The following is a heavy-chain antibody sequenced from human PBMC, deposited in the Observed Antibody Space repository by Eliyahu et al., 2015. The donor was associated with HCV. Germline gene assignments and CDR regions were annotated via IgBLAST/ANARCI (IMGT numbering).Heavy chain of an antibody. D-gene: IGHD2-2*01. CDR1: GYTFTSYG. V-gene: IGHV1-18*01. J-gene: IGHJ5*02. CDR3: ARSLDCSSTSCYVWFDP. Sequence: QVQLVQSGAEVKKPGAXXKXSCXASGYTFTSYGISWVRXPPGQGLEWMGWISAYNGNTXYAQKLQGRVTMTTDTSTSTAYMELRXLRSDDTAVYYCARSLDCSSTSCYVWFDPWGQGTLVTVSS. CDR2: ISAYNGNT.